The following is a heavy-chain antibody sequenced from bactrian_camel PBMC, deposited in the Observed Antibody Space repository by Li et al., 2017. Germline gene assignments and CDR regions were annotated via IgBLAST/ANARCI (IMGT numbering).Heavy chain of an antibody. CDR2: ITSGGGNT. J-gene: IGHJ6*01. CDR1: GFSFTNYW. D-gene: IGHD7*01. Sequence: HVQLVESGGGLVQPGGSLRVSCATSGFSFTNYWINWVRQAPGKGLEWVSSITSGGGNTVYADSVKPRFTISRDNAKNTLYLQMNSLKTEDTAVYYCATIPHGQPSWWVLPKGEELFGYWGQGTQVTVS. CDR3: ATIPHGQPSWWVLPKGEELFGY. V-gene: IGHV3S26*01.